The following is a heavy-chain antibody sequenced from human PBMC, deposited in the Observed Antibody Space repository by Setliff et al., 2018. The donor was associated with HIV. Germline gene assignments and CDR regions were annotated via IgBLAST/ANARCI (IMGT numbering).Heavy chain of an antibody. CDR3: ARDRRSIGEPHY. CDR1: GGSLSSFS. CDR2: VDHSGKS. V-gene: IGHV4-34*01. Sequence: SETLSLTCAVYGGSLSSFSWTWIRQAPGKGLEWIGEVDHSGKSKENPSLRSRVSISVDTSKNQFSLKMRSVTAADMAFYYCARDRRSIGEPHYWGQGTLVTVSS. D-gene: IGHD1-26*01. J-gene: IGHJ4*02.